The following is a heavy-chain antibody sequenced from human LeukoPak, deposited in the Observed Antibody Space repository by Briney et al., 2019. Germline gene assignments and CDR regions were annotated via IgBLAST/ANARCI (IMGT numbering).Heavy chain of an antibody. CDR3: AGGLLEAQGWLQWLGTVYSMDV. V-gene: IGHV3-11*01. J-gene: IGHJ6*02. CDR1: GGSIGSSSYC. Sequence: PSETLSLTCTVSGGSIGSSSYCWGWIRQSPGKGLEWISYMSSRSGIIYYADSVKGRFAISRDNARNSLYLQMNSLRVDDTAVYYCAGGLLEAQGWLQWLGTVYSMDVWGQGTPVTVSS. CDR2: MSSRSGII. D-gene: IGHD5-24*01.